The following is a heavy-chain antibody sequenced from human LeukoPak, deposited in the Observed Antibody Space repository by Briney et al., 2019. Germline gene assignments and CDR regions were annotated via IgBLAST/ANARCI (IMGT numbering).Heavy chain of an antibody. CDR2: ISGSGGST. CDR3: ARDPYSHYYYYYGMDV. V-gene: IGHV3-23*01. D-gene: IGHD2-15*01. CDR1: GFTFSSYA. J-gene: IGHJ6*04. Sequence: LTGGSLRLSCAASGFTFSSYAMSWVRQAPGKGLEWVSAISGSGGSTYYADSVKGRFTISRDNSKNTLYLQMNSLRAEDTAVYYCARDPYSHYYYYYGMDVWGKGTTVTVSS.